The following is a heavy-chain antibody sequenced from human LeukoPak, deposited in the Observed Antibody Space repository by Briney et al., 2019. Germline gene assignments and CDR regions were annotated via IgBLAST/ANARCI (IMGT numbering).Heavy chain of an antibody. Sequence: SETLSLTCDVSGYSISSGHYWGWIRQPPGKGLGWIGSLSDGGTPDYNPSLKSRVSMSIDTSKNQFSLSLRSLTAADTAIYYCGTSDSGSIFGVVISFWGQGTLVTVSS. CDR1: GYSISSGHY. V-gene: IGHV4-38-2*01. CDR2: LSDGGTP. D-gene: IGHD3-3*02. CDR3: GTSDSGSIFGVVISF. J-gene: IGHJ4*02.